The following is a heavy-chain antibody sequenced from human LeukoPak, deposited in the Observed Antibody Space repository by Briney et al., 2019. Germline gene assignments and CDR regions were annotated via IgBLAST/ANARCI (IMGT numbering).Heavy chain of an antibody. J-gene: IGHJ3*02. Sequence: ASVKVSCKASGYTFTSYGISWVRQAPGQGLEWMGWISTYNGNTNNAQKLQGRVTMTTDTSTSTAYMELRSLRSDDTAVYYCARHVGYNWIGDAFDIWGQGTMVTVSS. V-gene: IGHV1-18*04. CDR2: ISTYNGNT. CDR3: ARHVGYNWIGDAFDI. CDR1: GYTFTSYG. D-gene: IGHD1-20*01.